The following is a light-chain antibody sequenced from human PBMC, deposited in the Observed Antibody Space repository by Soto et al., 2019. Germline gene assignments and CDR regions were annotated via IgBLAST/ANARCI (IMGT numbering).Light chain of an antibody. J-gene: IGKJ1*01. Sequence: DIQMTDSPSTLSASEGDIVTITCRASQSISSWLAWYQQKPGKAPKLLIYKASSLESGVPSRFSGSGSGTEFTLTISSLQPDDFAPYYCQQYNSYWTFGQATKVDIK. V-gene: IGKV1-5*03. CDR1: QSISSW. CDR2: KAS. CDR3: QQYNSYWT.